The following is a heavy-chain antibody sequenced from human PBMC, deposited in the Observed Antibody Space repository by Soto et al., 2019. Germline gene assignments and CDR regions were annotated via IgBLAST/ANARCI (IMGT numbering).Heavy chain of an antibody. CDR3: AKCPYGSAYPHLVDY. CDR2: ISGSGGST. J-gene: IGHJ4*02. Sequence: GGSLRLSCAASGFTFKNHAMNWVRQAPGKGLEWVSAISGSGGSTCYADSVKGRFTISRDNSKNTLYLQMNSLRAEDTAVYYCAKCPYGSAYPHLVDYWGQGTLVTVSS. CDR1: GFTFKNHA. V-gene: IGHV3-23*01. D-gene: IGHD3-10*01.